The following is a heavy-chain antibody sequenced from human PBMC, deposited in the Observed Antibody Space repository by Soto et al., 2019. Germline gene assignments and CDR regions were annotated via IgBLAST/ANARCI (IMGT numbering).Heavy chain of an antibody. V-gene: IGHV4-39*01. CDR1: GGSISSSSYY. CDR2: IYYSGST. D-gene: IGHD5-12*01. CDR3: ARQVDIVATNWFDP. Sequence: SETLSLTCTVSGGSISSSSYYWGWIRQPPGKGLEWIGSIYYSGSTYYNPSLKSRVTISVDTSKNQFSLKLSSVTAADPAVYYCARQVDIVATNWFDPWGQGTLVTVSS. J-gene: IGHJ5*02.